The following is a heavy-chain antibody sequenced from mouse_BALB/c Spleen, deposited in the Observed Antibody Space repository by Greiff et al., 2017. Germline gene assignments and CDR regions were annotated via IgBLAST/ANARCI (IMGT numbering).Heavy chain of an antibody. CDR3: ARGRGWFAY. J-gene: IGHJ3*01. CDR1: GFNIKDTY. CDR2: IDPANGNT. V-gene: IGHV14-3*02. Sequence: EVQVVESGAELVKPGASVKLSCTASGFNIKDTYMHWVKQRPEQGLEWIGRIDPANGNTKYDPKFQGKATITADTSSNTAYLQLSSLTSEDTAVYYCARGRGWFAYWGQGTLVTVSA.